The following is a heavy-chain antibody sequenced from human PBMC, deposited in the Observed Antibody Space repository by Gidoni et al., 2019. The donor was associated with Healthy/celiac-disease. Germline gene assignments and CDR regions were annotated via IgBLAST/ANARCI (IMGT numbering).Heavy chain of an antibody. CDR2: ISWNSGSI. CDR1: GFPFDDYA. J-gene: IGHJ4*02. V-gene: IGHV3-9*01. Sequence: EVQLLESGGGLLQPGRSLRLSCSASGFPFDDYAMHRGRQAPGKGLEWVSGISWNSGSISYADSVKGRFTISRDNAKNSLYLQMNSLRAEDTALYYCAKDSEQAGIFDYWGQGTLVTVSS. D-gene: IGHD2-15*01. CDR3: AKDSEQAGIFDY.